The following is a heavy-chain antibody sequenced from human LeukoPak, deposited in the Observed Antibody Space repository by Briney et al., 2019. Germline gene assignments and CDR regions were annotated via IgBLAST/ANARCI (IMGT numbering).Heavy chain of an antibody. CDR3: ARGSHPYGMDV. CDR2: ISSSGSTI. V-gene: IGHV3-48*03. CDR1: GFTFSSYA. J-gene: IGHJ6*04. Sequence: GVLRLSCAASGFTFSSYAMNWVRQAPGKGLEWVSYISSSGSTIYYADSVKGRFTISRDNAKNSLYLQMNSLRAEDTAVYYCARGSHPYGMDVWGKGTTVTVSS.